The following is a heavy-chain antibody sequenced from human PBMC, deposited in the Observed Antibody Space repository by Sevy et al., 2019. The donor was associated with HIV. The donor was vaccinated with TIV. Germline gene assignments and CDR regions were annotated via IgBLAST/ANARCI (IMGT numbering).Heavy chain of an antibody. Sequence: GGSLRLSCAASGFTFSDYYMSWIRQAPGKGLEWVSYISSSGSTIYYGDSVKGRFTISRDNAKNSLYLQMNSLRAEDTAVYYCARGDSSSWYGFYYYGMDVWGQGTTVTVSS. V-gene: IGHV3-11*01. CDR3: ARGDSSSWYGFYYYGMDV. D-gene: IGHD6-13*01. CDR1: GFTFSDYY. J-gene: IGHJ6*02. CDR2: ISSSGSTI.